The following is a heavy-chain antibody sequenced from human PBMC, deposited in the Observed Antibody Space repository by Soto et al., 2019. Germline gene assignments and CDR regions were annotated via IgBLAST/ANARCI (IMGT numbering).Heavy chain of an antibody. D-gene: IGHD2-15*01. Sequence: QVQLQESGPGLVKPSETLSLTCTVSGGSISSYYWSWIRQPPGKGLEWIGYIYYSGSTNYNPSLTNRVTIPVETSKNQFSLQLSAVTAAHTAVYYCARRYGGTFDYWGQGTLVTVSS. CDR1: GGSISSYY. CDR3: ARRYGGTFDY. V-gene: IGHV4-59*08. CDR2: IYYSGST. J-gene: IGHJ4*02.